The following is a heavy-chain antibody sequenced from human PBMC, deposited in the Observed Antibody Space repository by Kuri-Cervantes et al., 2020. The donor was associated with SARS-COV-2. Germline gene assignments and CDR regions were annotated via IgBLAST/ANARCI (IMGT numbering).Heavy chain of an antibody. CDR2: IFYDGSKT. CDR3: ARLNGAYSNYFDY. CDR1: GFTFSSYA. D-gene: IGHD7-27*01. J-gene: IGHJ4*02. Sequence: GGSLRLSCAAPGFTFSSYAMQWVHQAPGKGLEWVAGIFYDGSKTYYADSVIGLFTITRDNSKNILYLQMNTLRAEDTAVYYCARLNGAYSNYFDYWDQGNLVTVSS. V-gene: IGHV3-33*01.